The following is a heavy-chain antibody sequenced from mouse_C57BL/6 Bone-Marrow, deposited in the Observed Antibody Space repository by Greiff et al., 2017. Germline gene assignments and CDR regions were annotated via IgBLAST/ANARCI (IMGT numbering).Heavy chain of an antibody. V-gene: IGHV5-4*01. Sequence: EVQVVESGGGLVKPGGSLKLSCAASGFTFSSYAMSWVRQTPEKRLEWVATISYGGRYPYSPDNVKGRFTISRDNAKNNLYLQMSHLKSEDTAMYYCARVYYYAMDYWGQGTSVTVSS. CDR2: ISYGGRYP. J-gene: IGHJ4*01. CDR3: ARVYYYAMDY. CDR1: GFTFSSYA.